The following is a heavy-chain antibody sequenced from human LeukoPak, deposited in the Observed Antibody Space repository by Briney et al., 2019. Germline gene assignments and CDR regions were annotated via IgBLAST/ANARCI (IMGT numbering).Heavy chain of an antibody. CDR2: IHYSGST. J-gene: IGHJ4*02. CDR1: GDSISTYY. CDR3: ARHGTMVRGVIDYFDH. Sequence: SETLSLTCIVSGDSISTYYWGWVRQPPGKGLEWIGSIHYSGSTYYNPSLKSRVTISVDTSKSQFSLKLSSVTAADTAVYYCARHGTMVRGVIDYFDHWGQGTLVTVSS. D-gene: IGHD3-10*01. V-gene: IGHV4-39*01.